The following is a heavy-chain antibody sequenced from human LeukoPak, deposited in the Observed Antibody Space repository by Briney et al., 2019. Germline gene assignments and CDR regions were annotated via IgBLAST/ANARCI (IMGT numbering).Heavy chain of an antibody. Sequence: ASVKSYCKASGYTFTGYYMHWVRQAPGQGLERMGCINPNSGGTNYAQKFQGRVTMTRDTSISTAYMELSRLRSDDTAVDYCARGGWLQSFDYKGQGTLLTVSS. V-gene: IGHV1-2*02. CDR1: GYTFTGYY. J-gene: IGHJ4*02. D-gene: IGHD5-24*01. CDR3: ARGGWLQSFDY. CDR2: INPNSGGT.